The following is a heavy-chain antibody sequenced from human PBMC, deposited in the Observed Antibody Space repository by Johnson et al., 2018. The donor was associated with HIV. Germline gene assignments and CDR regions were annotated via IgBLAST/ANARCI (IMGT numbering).Heavy chain of an antibody. CDR3: ASGEDYGGNYGALDI. D-gene: IGHD4-23*01. CDR2: ISYDGSKR. J-gene: IGHJ3*02. Sequence: VQLVESGGGLVKPGGSLRLSCAASGFTFDDYAMHWVRQAPGKGLEWVAVISYDGSKRYYADSVRGRFTISRDNSKNTLYLQVNGLGVEDTAVVYWASGEDYGGNYGALDIWGQGTMVTVSS. CDR1: GFTFDDYA. V-gene: IGHV3-30*01.